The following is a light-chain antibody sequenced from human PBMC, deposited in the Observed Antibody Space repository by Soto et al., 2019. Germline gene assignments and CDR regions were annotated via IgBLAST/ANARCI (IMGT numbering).Light chain of an antibody. CDR2: GAS. CDR1: ESVSTSY. CDR3: QHYGTSAL. Sequence: EIVLTQSPGTLSLSPGERATLSCRASESVSTSYLAWYQQKPGQAPRLLIYGASGRATGIPDRFSVSASGTDFTLTSSRLEPEAFAVYYCQHYGTSALFGPGTKVDIK. J-gene: IGKJ3*01. V-gene: IGKV3-20*01.